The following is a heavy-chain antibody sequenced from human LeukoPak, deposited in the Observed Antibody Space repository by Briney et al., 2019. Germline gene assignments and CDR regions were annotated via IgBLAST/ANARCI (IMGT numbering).Heavy chain of an antibody. CDR2: IKSKTDGGTT. J-gene: IGHJ5*02. V-gene: IGHV3-15*01. CDR3: TTYLKDIVVVPAALGP. Sequence: TGGSLRLSCAASGLTFSKAWMSWVRQAPGKGLEWVGRIKSKTDGGTTDYAAPVKGRFTISRDDSKNTLYLQMNSLKTEDTAVYYCTTYLKDIVVVPAALGPWGQGTLVTVSS. D-gene: IGHD2-2*01. CDR1: GLTFSKAW.